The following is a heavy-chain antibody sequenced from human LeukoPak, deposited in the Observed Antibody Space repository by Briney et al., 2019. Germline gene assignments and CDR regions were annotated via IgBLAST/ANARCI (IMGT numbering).Heavy chain of an antibody. CDR3: AKDKGSGWTGWFDP. Sequence: PGGSLRLSCAASGFTFEDYTMHWVRQAPGKGLEWVSLISWDGGSTYYADSVKGRFTISRDNSKNSLYLQMNSLRTEDTALYYCAKDKGSGWTGWFDPWGQGTLVTVSS. D-gene: IGHD6-19*01. CDR2: ISWDGGST. CDR1: GFTFEDYT. J-gene: IGHJ5*02. V-gene: IGHV3-43*01.